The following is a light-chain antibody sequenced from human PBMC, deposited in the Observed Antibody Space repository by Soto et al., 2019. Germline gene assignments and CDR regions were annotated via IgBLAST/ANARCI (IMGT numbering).Light chain of an antibody. CDR1: QVISNY. V-gene: IGKV1-27*01. CDR2: DAS. Sequence: DIQMTQSPCSLSASEGDRVTITCQASQVISNYVNWYQQKPGKAPKLLIFDASTLQSGAPSRFSGSGSGTDFTLTISRLKPEDVATYYCKKYDSAPTVGQGNKGEIK. CDR3: KKYDSAPT. J-gene: IGKJ1*01.